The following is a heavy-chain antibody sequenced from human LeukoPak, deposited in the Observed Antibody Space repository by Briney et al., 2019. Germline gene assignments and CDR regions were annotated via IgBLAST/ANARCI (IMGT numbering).Heavy chain of an antibody. CDR1: GFTFSSYA. CDR3: AKARPRGVTIFGVALDAFDI. J-gene: IGHJ3*02. V-gene: IGHV3-23*01. Sequence: GGSLRLSCAASGFTFSSYAMSWVRQAPGKGLEWVSAISGSGGSTYYADSVKGRFTISRDNSKNTLYLQMNSLRAEDTAVYYCAKARPRGVTIFGVALDAFDIWGQGTMVTVSS. D-gene: IGHD3-3*01. CDR2: ISGSGGST.